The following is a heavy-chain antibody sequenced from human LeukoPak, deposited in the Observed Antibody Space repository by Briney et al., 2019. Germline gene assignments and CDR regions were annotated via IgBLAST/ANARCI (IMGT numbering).Heavy chain of an antibody. CDR2: IIPIFGTA. CDR3: ARSKTNYYGSGTYYYMDV. V-gene: IGHV1-69*13. J-gene: IGHJ6*03. Sequence: ASVKVSCKASGGTFSSYAISWVRQAPGQGLEWMGGIIPIFGTANYAQKFQGRVTITADESTSTAYMELSSLRSEDTAVYYCARSKTNYYGSGTYYYMDVWGKGTTVTISS. CDR1: GGTFSSYA. D-gene: IGHD3-10*01.